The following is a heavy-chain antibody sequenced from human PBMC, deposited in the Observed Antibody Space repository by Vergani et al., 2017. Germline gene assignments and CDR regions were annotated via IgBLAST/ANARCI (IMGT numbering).Heavy chain of an antibody. CDR2: ISGSGGST. CDR3: AKNSKSIAVAGASVLPN. J-gene: IGHJ4*02. V-gene: IGHV3-23*01. Sequence: VQLQQWGAGLLKPSETLSLTCAVYGGSFSGYYWSWIRQPPGKGLEWVSAISGSGGSTYCADSVKGRFTISRDNSKNTLYLQMNSLRAEDTAVYYCAKNSKSIAVAGASVLPNWGQGTLVTVSS. CDR1: GGSFSGYY. D-gene: IGHD6-19*01.